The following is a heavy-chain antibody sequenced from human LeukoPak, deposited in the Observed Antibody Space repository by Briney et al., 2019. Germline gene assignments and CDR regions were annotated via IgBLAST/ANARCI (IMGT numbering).Heavy chain of an antibody. CDR3: ARCSGYDYYYYYMDV. Sequence: SETLSLTCTVSGGCISSYYWSWIRQPPGKGLEWIGYIYYSGSTNYNPSLKSRVTISVDTSKNQFSLKLSSVTAADTAVYYCARCSGYDYYYYYMDVWGKGTTVTVSS. V-gene: IGHV4-59*13. D-gene: IGHD5-12*01. J-gene: IGHJ6*03. CDR1: GGCISSYY. CDR2: IYYSGST.